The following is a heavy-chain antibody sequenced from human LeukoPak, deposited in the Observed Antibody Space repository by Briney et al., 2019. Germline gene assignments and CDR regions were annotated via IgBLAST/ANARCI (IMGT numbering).Heavy chain of an antibody. Sequence: GASVTVSCKASGYTFTGYYMHWLRQAPGQGLEWMGWINPNSGGENYAQKFQGRVTMTRDTSISTAYMELSRLRSDDTAVYYCARETTTVSQIYYYGMDVWGQGTTVTVSS. J-gene: IGHJ6*02. CDR2: INPNSGGE. D-gene: IGHD4-11*01. CDR3: ARETTTVSQIYYYGMDV. CDR1: GYTFTGYY. V-gene: IGHV1-2*02.